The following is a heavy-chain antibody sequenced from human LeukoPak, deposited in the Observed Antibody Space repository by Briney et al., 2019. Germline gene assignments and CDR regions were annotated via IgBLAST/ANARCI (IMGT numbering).Heavy chain of an antibody. V-gene: IGHV3-23*01. CDR1: GFTFSSYA. CDR3: AVGYSYGYDYYYYGMDV. J-gene: IGHJ6*02. D-gene: IGHD5-18*01. CDR2: ISGSGGST. Sequence: GGSLRLSRAASGFTFSSYAMSWVRQAPGKGLEWVSAISGSGGSTYYADSVKGRFTISRDNSKNTLYLQMNSLRAEDTAVYYCAVGYSYGYDYYYYGMDVWGQGTTVTVSS.